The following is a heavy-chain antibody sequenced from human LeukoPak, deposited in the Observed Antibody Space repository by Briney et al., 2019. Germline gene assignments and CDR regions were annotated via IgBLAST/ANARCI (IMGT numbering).Heavy chain of an antibody. Sequence: VKVSCKASGYSFTTFPIHWVRQAPGQAPEWVGWIHTGNGDTKYSQAFQDRVTTARDTPATTAFMELSSLRSEDTAVYYCARDAAGLLDHWGQGTLVTVSS. CDR3: ARDAAGLLDH. J-gene: IGHJ4*02. CDR2: IHTGNGDT. D-gene: IGHD6-25*01. V-gene: IGHV1-3*04. CDR1: GYSFTTFP.